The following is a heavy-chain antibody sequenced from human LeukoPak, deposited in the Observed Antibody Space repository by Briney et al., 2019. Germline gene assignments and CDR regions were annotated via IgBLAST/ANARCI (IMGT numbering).Heavy chain of an antibody. V-gene: IGHV4-34*01. CDR1: GGSVSCYY. CDR2: INHSGST. Sequence: SETLSLTCAVYGGSVSCYYWSWIRQPPGKGREWIGEINHSGSTNYNPSLKSRVTISVDTYKNQFSLKLSSVTAADTAVYYCAREGAINDFDPWGQGTLVTVSS. CDR3: AREGAINDFDP. D-gene: IGHD5-24*01. J-gene: IGHJ5*02.